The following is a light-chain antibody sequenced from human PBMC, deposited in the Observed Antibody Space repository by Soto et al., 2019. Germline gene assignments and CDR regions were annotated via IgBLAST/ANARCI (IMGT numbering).Light chain of an antibody. Sequence: IVLIQSPATLSVSPGERATLSCRASQNISNYLIWYQQKPGQAPRLLIYGASTRATGIPARFSGSGSGTEFTLTISSLQPEDFATYYCQQYYSSSISFGPGTKVDIK. CDR1: QNISNY. J-gene: IGKJ3*01. CDR2: GAS. V-gene: IGKV3-15*01. CDR3: QQYYSSSIS.